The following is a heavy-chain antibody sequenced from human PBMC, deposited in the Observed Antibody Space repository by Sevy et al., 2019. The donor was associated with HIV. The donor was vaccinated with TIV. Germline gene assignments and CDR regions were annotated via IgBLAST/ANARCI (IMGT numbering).Heavy chain of an antibody. CDR3: VRYGWNY. Sequence: GESLKISCAASGFTFSTSTMNWVRQAPGKGLEWVSLMTSSGSYILYADSVKGRFTISRDNAKNSVFLQMNSLRVEDTAVYYCVRYGWNYWGQGTLVTVSS. D-gene: IGHD2-15*01. V-gene: IGHV3-21*01. CDR2: MTSSGSYI. CDR1: GFTFSTST. J-gene: IGHJ4*02.